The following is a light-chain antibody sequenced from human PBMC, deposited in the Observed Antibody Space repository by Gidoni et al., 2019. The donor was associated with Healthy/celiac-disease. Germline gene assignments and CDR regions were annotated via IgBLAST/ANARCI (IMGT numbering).Light chain of an antibody. Sequence: SSELTQPPSVSVSPGQTASIPCSGDKLGDKYACWYQQKPGQSPVLVIYQDSKRPSGIPERFSGSNSGNTATLTISGTQAMDEADYYCQAWDSSTVVFGGGTKLTVL. J-gene: IGLJ2*01. CDR2: QDS. CDR1: KLGDKY. CDR3: QAWDSSTVV. V-gene: IGLV3-1*01.